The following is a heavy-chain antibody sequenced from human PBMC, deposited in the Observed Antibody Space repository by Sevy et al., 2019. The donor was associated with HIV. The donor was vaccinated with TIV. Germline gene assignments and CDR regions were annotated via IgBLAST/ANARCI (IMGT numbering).Heavy chain of an antibody. D-gene: IGHD2-8*01. V-gene: IGHV3-7*03. J-gene: IGHJ4*02. Sequence: GGSLRLSCTASGFTFSDSWMHWVRQGPGKGLEWLANINQDGSVIYYADSVKGRFTISRDNSRNSVFLQMSSLRAGDTATYYCARAVGKDGAYWGQGTLVTVSS. CDR2: INQDGSVI. CDR1: GFTFSDSW. CDR3: ARAVGKDGAY.